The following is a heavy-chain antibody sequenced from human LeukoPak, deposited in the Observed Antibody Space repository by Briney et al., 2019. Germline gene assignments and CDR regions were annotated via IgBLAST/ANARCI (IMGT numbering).Heavy chain of an antibody. CDR2: IYTSGSI. D-gene: IGHD3-22*01. CDR1: GDSISNFY. Sequence: SETLSLTCTVSGDSISNFYWSWIRQPARKGLEWIGRIYTSGSITYNPSLKSRLTMSVDTSKNQFSLKLSSVTAADTAVYYCARGPTSYYYDSNVGYYYMDVWGKGTTVTVSS. J-gene: IGHJ6*03. CDR3: ARGPTSYYYDSNVGYYYMDV. V-gene: IGHV4-4*07.